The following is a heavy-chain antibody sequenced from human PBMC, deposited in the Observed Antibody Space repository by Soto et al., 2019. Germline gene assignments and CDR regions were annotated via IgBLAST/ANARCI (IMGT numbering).Heavy chain of an antibody. CDR3: AKARRLFLYYGMDV. D-gene: IGHD5-12*01. V-gene: IGHV3-23*01. Sequence: GGSLRLSCAASGFTFSSYAMSWVRQAPGKGLEWVSAISGSGGSTYYADSVKGRFTISRDNSKNTLYLQMNSLRAEDTAVYYCAKARRLFLYYGMDVWGQGTTVTVS. CDR2: ISGSGGST. CDR1: GFTFSSYA. J-gene: IGHJ6*02.